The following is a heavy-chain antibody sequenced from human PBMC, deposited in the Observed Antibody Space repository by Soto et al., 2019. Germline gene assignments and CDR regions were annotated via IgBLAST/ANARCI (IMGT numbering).Heavy chain of an antibody. CDR3: ARGAGDFSGPDSFEI. J-gene: IGHJ3*02. Sequence: QVQLQESGPRLVKSSETLSLVCSVSGDSIIRSFWGWIRQSPGKELQYIGYISDSGVTDYDPSLKSRVTISVDTSNNQFSLNLTFVTAADTAVYYCARGAGDFSGPDSFEIWGQGTMVTVSS. CDR1: GDSIIRSF. CDR2: ISDSGVT. V-gene: IGHV4-59*01. D-gene: IGHD3-10*01.